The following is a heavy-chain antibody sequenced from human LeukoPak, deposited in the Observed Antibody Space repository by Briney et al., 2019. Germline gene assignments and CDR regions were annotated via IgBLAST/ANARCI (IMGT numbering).Heavy chain of an antibody. CDR3: ASRYYDSSGFYSGIDY. V-gene: IGHV3-30-3*01. Sequence: GGSLRLSSAASGFTFSSYAMHWVRQAPGKGLEWVAVISYDGSNKYYADSVKGRFTISRDNSKNTLYLQMNSLRAEDTAVYYCASRYYDSSGFYSGIDYWGQGTLVTVSS. J-gene: IGHJ4*02. CDR2: ISYDGSNK. CDR1: GFTFSSYA. D-gene: IGHD3-22*01.